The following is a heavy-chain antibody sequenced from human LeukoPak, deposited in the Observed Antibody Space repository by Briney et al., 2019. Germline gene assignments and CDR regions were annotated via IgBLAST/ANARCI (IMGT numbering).Heavy chain of an antibody. J-gene: IGHJ4*02. Sequence: GGSLRLSCAASGFTFSSYSMNWVRQAPGKGLEWVSSISSSSSYIYYADSVKGRFTISRDNTKNTLYLQMNSLRAEDTAVYYCGQSSPVLLWSWGQGTLVTVSS. CDR2: ISSSSSYI. V-gene: IGHV3-21*01. CDR1: GFTFSSYS. D-gene: IGHD3-10*01. CDR3: GQSSPVLLWS.